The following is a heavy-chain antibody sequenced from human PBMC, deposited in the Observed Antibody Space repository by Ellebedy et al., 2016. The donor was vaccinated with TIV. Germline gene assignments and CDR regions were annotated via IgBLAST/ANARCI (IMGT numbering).Heavy chain of an antibody. CDR2: ISPNDGST. V-gene: IGHV1-46*02. D-gene: IGHD3-22*01. CDR3: ARAINSDDSRLMAY. J-gene: IGHJ4*02. Sequence: ASVKVSCXTSGFSFNSYYVHWARQAPGQGLEWMGIISPNDGSTYYAQKFQDRVTMTKDTSTSTVYMQLSSLRSADTAVYYCARAINSDDSRLMAYWGQGTLVTVSS. CDR1: GFSFNSYY.